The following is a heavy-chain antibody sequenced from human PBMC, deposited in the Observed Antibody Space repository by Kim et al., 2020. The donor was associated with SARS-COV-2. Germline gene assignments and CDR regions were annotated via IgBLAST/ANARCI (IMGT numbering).Heavy chain of an antibody. V-gene: IGHV3-30-3*01. D-gene: IGHD6-6*01. CDR3: ARGIAARPPWSWGFDY. CDR1: GFTFSSYA. CDR2: ISYDGSNK. Sequence: GGSLRLSCAASGFTFSSYAMHWVRQAPGKGLEWVAVISYDGSNKYYADFVKGRFTISRDNSKNTLYLQMNSLRTEDTAVYYCARGIAARPPWSWGFDYWGQGTLVTVSS. J-gene: IGHJ4*02.